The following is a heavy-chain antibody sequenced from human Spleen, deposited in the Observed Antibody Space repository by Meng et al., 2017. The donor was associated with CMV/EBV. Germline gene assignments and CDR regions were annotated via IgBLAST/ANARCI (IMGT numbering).Heavy chain of an antibody. D-gene: IGHD5-24*01. Sequence: CAASGFNFSTYSMNCVRRTPGKGLEWVSSMSSGSSYMYYADSVKGRFTVSRDNAKNSLFLQMNSLRAEDTAVYYCASFRDGYNPDFDYWGQGTLVTVSS. CDR3: ASFRDGYNPDFDY. J-gene: IGHJ4*02. V-gene: IGHV3-21*01. CDR2: MSSGSSYM. CDR1: GFNFSTYS.